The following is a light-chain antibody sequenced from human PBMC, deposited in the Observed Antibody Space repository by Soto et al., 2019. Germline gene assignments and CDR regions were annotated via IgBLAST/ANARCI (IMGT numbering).Light chain of an antibody. V-gene: IGLV2-8*01. CDR3: SSYAGTNNV. CDR1: SSDVGAYNY. J-gene: IGLJ1*01. CDR2: EVT. Sequence: ALTQPPSASGSPGQSVTISCTGTSSDVGAYNYVSWYQQHPGKAPKLMIYEVTKRPSGVPDRFSGSKSGNTASLTVSGLQAEDEADYYCSSYAGTNNVFGTGTKLTVL.